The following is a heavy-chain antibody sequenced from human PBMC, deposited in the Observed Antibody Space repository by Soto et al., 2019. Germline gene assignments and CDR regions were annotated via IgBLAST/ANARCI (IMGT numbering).Heavy chain of an antibody. CDR3: VRDRAWAFDY. CDR1: GFIYSIYT. Sequence: LXLSCAASGFIYSIYTMNWVRQAPGKGLEWISYITSSSTSIMYYADSVKGRFTISRDNAKNSLYLQMNSLRDDDTAVYYCVRDRAWAFDYWGQGTPVTVSS. D-gene: IGHD3-10*01. CDR2: ITSSSTSIM. J-gene: IGHJ4*02. V-gene: IGHV3-48*02.